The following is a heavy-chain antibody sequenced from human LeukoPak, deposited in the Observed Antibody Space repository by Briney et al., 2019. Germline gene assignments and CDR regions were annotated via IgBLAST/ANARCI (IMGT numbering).Heavy chain of an antibody. V-gene: IGHV4-34*01. Sequence: SETLSLTCAVYGGSFSGYYWSWIRQPPGKGLEWIGEINHSGSTNYNPSLKSRVTISVDTSKNQFSLKLSSVTAADTAVYYCARGVSSWYYYYYYMDVWGKGTTVTISS. CDR3: ARGVSSWYYYYYYMDV. CDR1: GGSFSGYY. J-gene: IGHJ6*03. D-gene: IGHD6-13*01. CDR2: INHSGST.